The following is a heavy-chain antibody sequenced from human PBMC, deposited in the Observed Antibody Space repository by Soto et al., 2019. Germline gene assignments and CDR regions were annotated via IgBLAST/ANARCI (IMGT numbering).Heavy chain of an antibody. CDR1: GGTFSSYA. V-gene: IGHV1-69*01. CDR2: IIPIFGTA. J-gene: IGHJ4*02. Sequence: VQLVQSGAEVKKPGSSVKVSCKASGGTFSSYAISWVRQAPGQGLEWMGGIIPIFGTANYAQKFQGRVTITADESTSTAYMELSSLRSEDTAVYYCARVARPTYYYDSSGHFDYWGQGTLVTVSS. CDR3: ARVARPTYYYDSSGHFDY. D-gene: IGHD3-22*01.